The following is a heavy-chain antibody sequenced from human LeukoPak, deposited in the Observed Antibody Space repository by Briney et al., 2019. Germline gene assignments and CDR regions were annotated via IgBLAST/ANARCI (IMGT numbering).Heavy chain of an antibody. CDR2: IYSGGGL. Sequence: GGSLRLSCAASGFTVASNYMSWVRQAPGKGLEWVSVIYSGGGLNYADSVKGRFTISRDNSKNTLFLQMNSLRAEDTAVYYCARGYYDTSGYRPNLGYWGQGVLVIVSS. D-gene: IGHD3-22*01. CDR1: GFTVASNY. V-gene: IGHV3-66*01. J-gene: IGHJ4*02. CDR3: ARGYYDTSGYRPNLGY.